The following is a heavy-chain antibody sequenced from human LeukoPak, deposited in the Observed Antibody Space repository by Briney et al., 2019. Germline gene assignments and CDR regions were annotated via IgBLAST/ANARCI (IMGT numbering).Heavy chain of an antibody. CDR3: APRYYDFWSGNKGAFDY. D-gene: IGHD3-3*01. CDR2: INSDGSST. Sequence: GGSLRLSCAASGFTFSSYWMHWVRQAPGKGLVWVSRINSDGSSTSYADSVKGRFTISRDNAKNTLYLQINSLRAEDTAVYYCAPRYYDFWSGNKGAFDYWGQGTLVTVSS. CDR1: GFTFSSYW. V-gene: IGHV3-74*01. J-gene: IGHJ4*02.